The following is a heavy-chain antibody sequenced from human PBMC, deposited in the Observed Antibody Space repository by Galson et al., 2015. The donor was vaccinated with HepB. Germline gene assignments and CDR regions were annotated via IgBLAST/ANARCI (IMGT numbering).Heavy chain of an antibody. CDR3: ARGGRDYYDSSGYYLYYFDY. V-gene: IGHV3-74*01. Sequence: SLRLSCAASGFTFSSYWMHWVRQAPGKGLVWVSRINSDGSSTSYADSVKGRFTISRDNAKNTLYLQMNSLRAEDTAVYYCARGGRDYYDSSGYYLYYFDYWGQGTLVTVSS. J-gene: IGHJ4*02. CDR1: GFTFSSYW. CDR2: INSDGSST. D-gene: IGHD3-22*01.